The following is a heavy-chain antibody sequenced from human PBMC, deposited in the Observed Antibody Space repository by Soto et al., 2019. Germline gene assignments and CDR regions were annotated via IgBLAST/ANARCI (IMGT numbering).Heavy chain of an antibody. J-gene: IGHJ2*01. CDR1: GGSISSSSYY. V-gene: IGHV4-39*01. CDR3: ARRAGYYYDSSGFWYFDL. D-gene: IGHD3-22*01. Sequence: SETLSLTCTVSGGSISSSSYYWGWIRQPPGKGLEWIGSIYDSGITYYNPSLKSRVTISVDTSKNQFSLKLSSVTAADTAVYYCARRAGYYYDSSGFWYFDLWGRGTLVTVSS. CDR2: IYDSGIT.